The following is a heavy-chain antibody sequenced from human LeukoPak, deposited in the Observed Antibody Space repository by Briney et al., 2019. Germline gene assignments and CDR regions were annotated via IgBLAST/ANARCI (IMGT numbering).Heavy chain of an antibody. J-gene: IGHJ3*02. CDR3: ARGLYGVEDAFDI. V-gene: IGHV3-21*01. Sequence: NPWGSLRLSCAASGFTFRSYSMNWVRQAPGKGLEWVSSISSSSSYIYYADSVKGRFTISRDNAKNSLYLQMNSLRAEDTAVYYCARGLYGVEDAFDIWGQGTMVTVSS. D-gene: IGHD3-3*01. CDR2: ISSSSSYI. CDR1: GFTFRSYS.